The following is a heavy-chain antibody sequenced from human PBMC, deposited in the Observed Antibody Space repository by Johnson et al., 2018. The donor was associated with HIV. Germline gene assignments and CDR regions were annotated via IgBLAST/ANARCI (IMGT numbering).Heavy chain of an antibody. V-gene: IGHV3-30*04. J-gene: IGHJ3*02. CDR2: ISYDGGNK. D-gene: IGHD1-26*01. Sequence: QVQLVESGGGVVQPGRSLRLSCAASGFTFSSYAMHWVRQAPAKGLEWVAVISYDGGNKYYGDSVKGRFTISRDNSKNTLYLQMNSLRVEDTAVYHCAKAVGGYAFDIWGQGTMVTVAS. CDR3: AKAVGGYAFDI. CDR1: GFTFSSYA.